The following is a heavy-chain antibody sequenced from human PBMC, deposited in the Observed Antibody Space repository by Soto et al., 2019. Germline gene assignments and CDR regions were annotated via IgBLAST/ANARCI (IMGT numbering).Heavy chain of an antibody. Sequence: ASVKVSCKASGYTFSGYSMFWVRQAPGQRLEWMGWINTGNGDTFYSHKFQGRVTITRDTSASTAYMELTSLRSEDTAVYYCARGGTSPRYGMDVWGRGTTVTVSS. CDR2: INTGNGDT. D-gene: IGHD3-16*01. CDR1: GYTFSGYS. J-gene: IGHJ6*02. V-gene: IGHV1-3*04. CDR3: ARGGTSPRYGMDV.